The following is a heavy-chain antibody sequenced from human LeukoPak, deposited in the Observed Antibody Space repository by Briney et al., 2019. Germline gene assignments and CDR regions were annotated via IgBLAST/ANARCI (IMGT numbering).Heavy chain of an antibody. CDR1: GFTFRSYS. Sequence: PGGSLRLSYAASGFTFRSYSMNWVRQAPGKGLEWVSYITSSGTTIHYADSVKGRFTISRDNAKNSLYLQMNSLRAEDTAVYYCARAYSSVASCDYWGQGTLVTVSS. J-gene: IGHJ4*02. CDR3: ARAYSSVASCDY. CDR2: ITSSGTTI. V-gene: IGHV3-48*04. D-gene: IGHD6-19*01.